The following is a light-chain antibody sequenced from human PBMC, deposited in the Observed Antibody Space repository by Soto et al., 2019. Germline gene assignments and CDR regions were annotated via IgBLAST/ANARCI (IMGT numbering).Light chain of an antibody. CDR2: ATS. Sequence: DTQMTQSPSYLSASVGDRISITCRASQTASNYVNWYQQKPGKAPTLLISATSTLQSGVPSRFRGSGSGTDFTLTITSLQPEDFATYYCQQTYTNPRTFGQGTKVAIK. CDR3: QQTYTNPRT. CDR1: QTASNY. V-gene: IGKV1-39*01. J-gene: IGKJ1*01.